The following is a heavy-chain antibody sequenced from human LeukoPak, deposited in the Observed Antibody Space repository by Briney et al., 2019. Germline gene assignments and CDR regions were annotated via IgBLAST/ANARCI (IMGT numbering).Heavy chain of an antibody. V-gene: IGHV3-23*01. CDR2: ISGSGGST. CDR1: GSTFSSYA. D-gene: IGHD1-7*01. CDR3: AKGTNPWFDP. Sequence: GGSLRLSCAASGSTFSSYAMSWVRQAPGKGLEWVSAISGSGGSTYYADSVKGRFTISRDNSKNTLHLQMNSLRAEDTAVYYCAKGTNPWFDPWGQGTLVTASS. J-gene: IGHJ5*02.